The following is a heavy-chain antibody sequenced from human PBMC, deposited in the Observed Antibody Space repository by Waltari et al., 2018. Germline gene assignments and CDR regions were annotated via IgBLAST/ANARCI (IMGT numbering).Heavy chain of an antibody. CDR2: IMNDGGTV. CDR1: GFTFRSGG. V-gene: IGHV3-48*03. Sequence: EVQLVESGGGVVNPGGSLRLSCAASGFTFRSGGRNWVRQAPGKGLEWVAYIMNDGGTVYYANSVKGRFIISRDNVKNSLDLQMDSLTAEDTAVYYCAILAAYSSAWSADYWGRGTRVTVSS. D-gene: IGHD6-19*01. CDR3: AILAAYSSAWSADY. J-gene: IGHJ4*02.